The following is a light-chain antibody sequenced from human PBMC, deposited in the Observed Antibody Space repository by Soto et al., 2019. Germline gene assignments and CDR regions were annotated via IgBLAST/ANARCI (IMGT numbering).Light chain of an antibody. CDR2: DAS. CDR3: QQLNSYPPT. CDR1: QSISSY. Sequence: DIQMTQSPSSLSASVGDRVTITCRASQSISSYLNWYQQKPGKAPKLLIIDASDLERGVPSRFSGSGSGTEFTLTISSLQPEDFATCYCQQLNSYPPTFGQGTRLEIK. V-gene: IGKV1-9*01. J-gene: IGKJ5*01.